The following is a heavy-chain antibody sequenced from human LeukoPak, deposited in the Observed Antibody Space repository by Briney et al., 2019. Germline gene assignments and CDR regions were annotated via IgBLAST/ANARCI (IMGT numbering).Heavy chain of an antibody. CDR1: GGSISSNY. V-gene: IGHV4-39*07. J-gene: IGHJ4*02. CDR2: IYYSGST. D-gene: IGHD3-22*01. Sequence: SETLSLTCTVSGGSISSNYWGWIRQPPGKGLEWIGSIYYSGSTYYNPSLKSRVTISVDTSKNQFSLKLTSVTAADTAVYYCAKDRSPNYYDSSGYLPRYYFDYWGQGTLVTVSS. CDR3: AKDRSPNYYDSSGYLPRYYFDY.